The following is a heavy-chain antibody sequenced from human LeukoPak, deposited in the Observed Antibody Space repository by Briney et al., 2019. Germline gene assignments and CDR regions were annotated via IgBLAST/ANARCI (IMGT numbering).Heavy chain of an antibody. CDR1: GGSFSGYY. Sequence: SETLSLTCAVYGGSFSGYYWSWLRQPPGKGLEWIGEINHSGSTNYNPSLKSRVTISVDTSKNQFSLKLSSVTAADTAVYYCARGLRRKFASDGRYGSGSYEYWGQGTLVTVSS. V-gene: IGHV4-34*01. CDR3: ARGLRRKFASDGRYGSGSYEY. J-gene: IGHJ4*02. CDR2: INHSGST. D-gene: IGHD3-10*01.